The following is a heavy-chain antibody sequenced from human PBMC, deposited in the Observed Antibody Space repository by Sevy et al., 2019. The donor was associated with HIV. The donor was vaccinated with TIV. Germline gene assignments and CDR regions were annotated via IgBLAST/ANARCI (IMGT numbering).Heavy chain of an antibody. CDR3: ARGLDYYFDS. D-gene: IGHD4-17*01. J-gene: IGHJ4*02. Sequence: SETLSLTCTLSGDSISSYYSTWVRQPPGKGLEWIGYLYYSGITNYNPSLKSRVTISIDTSKNQFSLKLSSVTAADTAVYYCARGLDYYFDSWGQGTLVTVSS. CDR1: GDSISSYY. CDR2: LYYSGIT. V-gene: IGHV4-59*08.